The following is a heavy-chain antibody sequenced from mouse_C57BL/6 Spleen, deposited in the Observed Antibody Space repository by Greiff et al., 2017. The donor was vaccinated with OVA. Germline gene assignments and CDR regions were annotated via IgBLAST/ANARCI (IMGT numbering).Heavy chain of an antibody. D-gene: IGHD1-1*01. CDR3: ASEGTYYGSSYYAMDY. Sequence: VQLQQSGAELARPGASVKLSCKASGYTFTSYGISWVKQRTGQGLEWIGEIYPRSGNTYYNETFKGKATLTADKSSSTAYMELRSLTSEDSAVYFCASEGTYYGSSYYAMDYWGQGTSVTVSS. V-gene: IGHV1-81*01. CDR2: IYPRSGNT. J-gene: IGHJ4*01. CDR1: GYTFTSYG.